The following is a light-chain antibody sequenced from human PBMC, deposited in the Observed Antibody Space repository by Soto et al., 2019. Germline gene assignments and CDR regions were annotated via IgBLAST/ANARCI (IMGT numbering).Light chain of an antibody. CDR3: LQDYDCPWT. Sequence: IHLTQSPSALSSSVGDRVTITCRASQGISNHLAWSQQKPGKVPKLLIYAASSLQSGIPSRFSGSGSGTDFTLTISSLQPEDFGAYYCLQDYDCPWTFGQGTKVDIK. V-gene: IGKV1-6*01. J-gene: IGKJ1*01. CDR2: AAS. CDR1: QGISNH.